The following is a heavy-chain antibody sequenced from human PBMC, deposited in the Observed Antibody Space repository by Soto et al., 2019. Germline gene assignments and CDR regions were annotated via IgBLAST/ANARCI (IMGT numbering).Heavy chain of an antibody. CDR1: GFSLSTSGMC. D-gene: IGHD3-22*01. Sequence: KSGPTLVNPTQTLTLTCTFSGFSLSTSGMCVSWIRQPPGKALEWLARIDWDDDKYYSTSLKTRLTISKDTSKNQVVLTMTNMDPVDTATSYCARATHYYDSSGYASIYFDDWGQGTLVSVSS. CDR3: ARATHYYDSSGYASIYFDD. V-gene: IGHV2-70*11. CDR2: IDWDDDK. J-gene: IGHJ4*02.